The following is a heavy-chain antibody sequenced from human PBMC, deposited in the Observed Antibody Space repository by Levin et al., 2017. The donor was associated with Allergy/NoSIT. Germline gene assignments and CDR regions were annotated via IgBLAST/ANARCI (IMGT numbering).Heavy chain of an antibody. CDR1: GGTFSSYA. CDR3: ARDNPGIAAADSGGWFDP. V-gene: IGHV1-69*04. J-gene: IGHJ5*02. CDR2: IIPILGIA. Sequence: KISCKASGGTFSSYAISWVRQAPGQGLEWMGRIIPILGIANYAQKFQGRVTITADKSTSTAYMELSSLRSEDTAVYYCARDNPGIAAADSGGWFDPWGQGTLVTVSS. D-gene: IGHD6-13*01.